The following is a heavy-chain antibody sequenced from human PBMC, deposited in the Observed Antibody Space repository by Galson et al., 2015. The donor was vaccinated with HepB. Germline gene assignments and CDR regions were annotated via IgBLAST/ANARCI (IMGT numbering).Heavy chain of an antibody. V-gene: IGHV4-31*03. CDR3: ARFGVATILYYFDY. J-gene: IGHJ4*02. CDR2: IYYSGST. Sequence: TLSLTCTVSGGSISSGGYYWSWIRQHPGKGLEWIGYIYYSGSTYYNPSLKSRVTISVDTSKNQFSLKLSSVTAADTAVYYCARFGVATILYYFDYWGQGTLVTVSS. D-gene: IGHD5-12*01. CDR1: GGSISSGGYY.